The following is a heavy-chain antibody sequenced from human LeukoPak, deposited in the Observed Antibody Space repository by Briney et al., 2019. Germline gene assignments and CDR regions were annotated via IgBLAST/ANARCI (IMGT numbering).Heavy chain of an antibody. Sequence: GRCLRLACAASAFTFSSYSTNCVRQAPGNGLEWVSSISSSRSYIYYADSVTSRFTIARNNAKNSLYLLMNSLRAEDTAVYYCARDAFDIWGQGTMVTVSS. V-gene: IGHV3-21*01. CDR2: ISSSRSYI. CDR3: ARDAFDI. J-gene: IGHJ3*02. CDR1: AFTFSSYS.